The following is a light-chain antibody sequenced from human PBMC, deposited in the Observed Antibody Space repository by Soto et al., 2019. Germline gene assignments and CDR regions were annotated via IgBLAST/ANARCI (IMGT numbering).Light chain of an antibody. J-gene: IGLJ1*01. V-gene: IGLV2-11*01. CDR3: CSYAGSPYV. CDR1: SSDVGGYNY. CDR2: VVS. Sequence: QSALTQPRSVSASPGQSVAISCTGTSSDVGGYNYVSWYQQHPGKAPKLMIYVVSKRPSGVPDRFSGSKSGNTASLTISGLQAEDEADYYCCSYAGSPYVFGTGTKLTVL.